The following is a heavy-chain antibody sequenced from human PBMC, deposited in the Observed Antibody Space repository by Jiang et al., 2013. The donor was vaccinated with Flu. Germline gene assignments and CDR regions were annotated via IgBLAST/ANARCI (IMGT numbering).Heavy chain of an antibody. CDR3: ARGDYDSTDFDY. CDR2: IIPILGIA. V-gene: IGHV1-69*04. J-gene: IGHJ4*02. CDR1: GGTFSSYA. D-gene: IGHD3-22*01. Sequence: SCKASGGTFSSYAISWVRQAPGQGLEWMGRIIPILGIANYAQKFQGRVTITADKSTSTAYMELSSLRSEDTAVYYCARGDYDSTDFDYWGQGTLVTVSS.